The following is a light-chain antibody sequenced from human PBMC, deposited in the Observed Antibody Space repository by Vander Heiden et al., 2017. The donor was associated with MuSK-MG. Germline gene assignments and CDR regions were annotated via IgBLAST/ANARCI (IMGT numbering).Light chain of an antibody. J-gene: IGLJ2*01. CDR3: CSYAGSYTV. CDR1: SSDVGGYNY. V-gene: IGLV2-11*01. Sequence: QSALTQPRSVSGSPGQSVTISCTGTSSDVGGYNYVSWNQQHPGKAPKLMIYDVSKRPSGVPDRFSGSKSGNTASLTISGLQAEDEADYYCCSYAGSYTVFGGGTKLTVL. CDR2: DVS.